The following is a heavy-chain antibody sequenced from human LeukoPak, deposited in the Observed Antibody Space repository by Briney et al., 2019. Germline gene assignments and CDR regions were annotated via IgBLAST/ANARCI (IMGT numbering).Heavy chain of an antibody. V-gene: IGHV3-74*01. CDR1: GFTFSTYW. J-gene: IGHJ4*02. CDR3: ARSVGATGDFDY. Sequence: GGSLRLSCAAPGFTFSTYWVHWVRQAPGKGLVWVSRINPDGSRTDYADSVKGRFTISRDNAKNTLYLQMNSLRAEDTAVYYCARSVGATGDFDYWGQGTLVTVSS. CDR2: INPDGSRT. D-gene: IGHD1-26*01.